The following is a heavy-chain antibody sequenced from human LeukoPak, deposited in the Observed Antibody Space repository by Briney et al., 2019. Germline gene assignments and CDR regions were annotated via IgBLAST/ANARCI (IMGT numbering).Heavy chain of an antibody. CDR1: GYTFTSYY. CDR2: INPSGGST. J-gene: IGHJ5*02. Sequence: GASVKVSCKASGYTFTSYYMHWVRQAPGQGLEWMGIINPSGGSTSYAQKFQGRVTMTRDTSTSTVYMELSSLRSEDTAVYYCATDGLRYFDWPPTWGQGTLVTVSS. D-gene: IGHD3-9*01. V-gene: IGHV1-46*01. CDR3: ATDGLRYFDWPPT.